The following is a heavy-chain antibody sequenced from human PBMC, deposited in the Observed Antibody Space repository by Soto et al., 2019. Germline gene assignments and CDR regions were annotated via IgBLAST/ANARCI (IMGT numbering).Heavy chain of an antibody. Sequence: EVQLVESGGGLVKPGGSLRLSCAASGFTFSSYSMNWVRQAPGKGLEWVSSISSSSSYIYYADSVKGRFTISRDNAKNSLYLQMNSLRAEDTDVYYCASHNWGFDYWGQGTLVTVSS. J-gene: IGHJ4*02. CDR2: ISSSSSYI. V-gene: IGHV3-21*01. CDR3: ASHNWGFDY. D-gene: IGHD7-27*01. CDR1: GFTFSSYS.